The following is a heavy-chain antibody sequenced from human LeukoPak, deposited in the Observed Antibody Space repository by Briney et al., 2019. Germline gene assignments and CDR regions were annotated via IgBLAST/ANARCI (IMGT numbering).Heavy chain of an antibody. V-gene: IGHV4-39*07. Sequence: SETLSLTCTVSGGSISRSTYYWGWIRQPPGKGLEWIGSLYSSGSTYYNPSLKSRVTISVDTSKNQFSLKLNSVTAAGTAVYYCARSGSGYLRYYFDYWGQGTLVTVSS. D-gene: IGHD5-12*01. CDR1: GGSISRSTYY. CDR3: ARSGSGYLRYYFDY. J-gene: IGHJ4*02. CDR2: LYSSGST.